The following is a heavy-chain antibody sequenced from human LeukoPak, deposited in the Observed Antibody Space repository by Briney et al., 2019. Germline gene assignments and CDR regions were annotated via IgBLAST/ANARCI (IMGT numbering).Heavy chain of an antibody. V-gene: IGHV1-2*02. CDR1: GYTFTGCY. CDR2: INPNSGGT. CDR3: SRDMGGVGATLRALYY. J-gene: IGHJ4*02. D-gene: IGHD1-26*01. Sequence: GASVKVSCKASGYTFTGCYMHWVRQAPGQGLEWMGWINPNSGGTNYAQKFQGRVTMTRDTSISTAYMELSGLRSDDTAVYYCSRDMGGVGATLRALYYWGQGTLVTVSS.